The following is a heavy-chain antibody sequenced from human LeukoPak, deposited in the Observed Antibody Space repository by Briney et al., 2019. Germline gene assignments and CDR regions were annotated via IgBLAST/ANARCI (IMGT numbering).Heavy chain of an antibody. J-gene: IGHJ4*02. Sequence: PSGTLSLTCGVSGGSISNTNWWTWFRQPPGKGLEWIGEVNLQGSTNYNPSLKSRVAISVDKSENYISLKLTSVTAADTAVYYCAREGGPYRPLDYSGQGTLVTVAS. CDR3: AREGGPYRPLDY. CDR2: VNLQGST. V-gene: IGHV4-4*02. CDR1: GGSISNTNW.